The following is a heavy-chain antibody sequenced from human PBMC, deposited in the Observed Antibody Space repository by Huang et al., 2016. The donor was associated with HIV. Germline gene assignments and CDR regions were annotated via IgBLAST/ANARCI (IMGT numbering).Heavy chain of an antibody. Sequence: QVQLQESGPGLVKPSETLSLTCTVPGGSISSHYWSWIRQPPGKGLEWIGSIYYSGSTNYNPSLKSRVTISVDTSKNQFSLKLNSVTAADTAVYYCARDSGNWNYWGQGTLVTVSS. CDR2: IYYSGST. D-gene: IGHD1-20*01. CDR3: ARDSGNWNY. V-gene: IGHV4-59*11. J-gene: IGHJ4*02. CDR1: GGSISSHY.